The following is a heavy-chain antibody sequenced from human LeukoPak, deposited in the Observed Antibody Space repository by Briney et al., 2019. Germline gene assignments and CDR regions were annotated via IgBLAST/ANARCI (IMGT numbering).Heavy chain of an antibody. CDR2: IYYSGST. CDR3: ARLERELLQGGYYYYMDV. Sequence: SETLSLTCTVSGGSISSSSYYWGWIRQPPGKGLEWIGSIYYSGSTYYNPSLKSRVTISVDTSKNQFSLKLSSVTAADTAVYYCARLERELLQGGYYYYMDVWGKGTTVTVSS. J-gene: IGHJ6*03. D-gene: IGHD1-26*01. V-gene: IGHV4-39*01. CDR1: GGSISSSSYY.